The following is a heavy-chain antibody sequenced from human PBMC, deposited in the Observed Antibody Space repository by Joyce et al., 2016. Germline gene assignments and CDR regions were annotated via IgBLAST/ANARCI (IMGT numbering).Heavy chain of an antibody. Sequence: QVHLQQWGAGLLRPSETLSLTCAVYGGSLRTYYWSWIRQPPGKGLEWIGEINHSGNTDYNPSRKSRVTLSVDTSKNQFSLRLSSVTAADTSVFFCARGPKHYDFWRGPRKTYFDSWGQGTLVTVSS. CDR2: INHSGNT. D-gene: IGHD3-3*01. V-gene: IGHV4-34*01. CDR3: ARGPKHYDFWRGPRKTYFDS. J-gene: IGHJ4*02. CDR1: GGSLRTYY.